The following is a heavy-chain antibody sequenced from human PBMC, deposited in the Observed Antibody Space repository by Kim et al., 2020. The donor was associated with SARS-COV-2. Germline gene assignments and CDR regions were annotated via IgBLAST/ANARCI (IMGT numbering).Heavy chain of an antibody. Sequence: GGSLRLSCAASGFTFSSYAMHWVRQAPGKGLEWVAVISYDGSNKYYADSVKGRFTISRDNSKNTLYLQMNSLRAEDTAVYYCARDIVVVPAAIPLFGYYYYGMDVWGQGTTVTVSS. CDR1: GFTFSSYA. D-gene: IGHD2-2*01. CDR2: ISYDGSNK. V-gene: IGHV3-30*04. CDR3: ARDIVVVPAAIPLFGYYYYGMDV. J-gene: IGHJ6*02.